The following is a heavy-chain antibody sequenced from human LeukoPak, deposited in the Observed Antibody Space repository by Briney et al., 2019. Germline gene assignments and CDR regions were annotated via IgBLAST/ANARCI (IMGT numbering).Heavy chain of an antibody. CDR1: GYTFSDYD. J-gene: IGHJ6*03. CDR2: MNPTSGDT. V-gene: IGHV1-8*01. Sequence: GASVKVSCKASGYTFSDYDVNWVRQAPGQGLEWMGWMNPTSGDTGYAQKFQGRVTMTRSMSKNTVYMVLSRLRSEDTAVYFCARVVMKAFYYYYMDVWGKGIT. CDR3: ARVVMKAFYYYYMDV. D-gene: IGHD2-21*01.